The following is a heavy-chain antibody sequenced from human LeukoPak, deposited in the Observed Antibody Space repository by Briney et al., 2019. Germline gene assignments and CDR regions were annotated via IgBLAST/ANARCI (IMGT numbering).Heavy chain of an antibody. CDR2: IIPILGIA. CDR1: GGTFSSYA. Sequence: SVKVSCKASGGTFSSYAISWVRQAPGQGLEWMGRIIPILGIANYAQKFQGRVTITADKSTSTAYMELSSLRSEDTAVYYCAIGLGYCSSTSCPADSDYWGQGTLVTVPS. D-gene: IGHD2-2*01. J-gene: IGHJ4*02. V-gene: IGHV1-69*04. CDR3: AIGLGYCSSTSCPADSDY.